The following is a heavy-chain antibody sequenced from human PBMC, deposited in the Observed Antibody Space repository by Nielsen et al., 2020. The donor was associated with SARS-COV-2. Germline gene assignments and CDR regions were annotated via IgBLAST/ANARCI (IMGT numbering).Heavy chain of an antibody. CDR3: ARHWGRYNMSYRFDY. Sequence: SETLSLTCTVSGGSISNYYWSWIRQPPGKGLEWIGYIYYSGTTNINPSLKSRVTISVDTSMDQLSLRLSSVTAADTAVYYCARHWGRYNMSYRFDYLGQGTLVTVSS. D-gene: IGHD3-16*01. V-gene: IGHV4-59*08. J-gene: IGHJ4*02. CDR2: IYYSGTT. CDR1: GGSISNYY.